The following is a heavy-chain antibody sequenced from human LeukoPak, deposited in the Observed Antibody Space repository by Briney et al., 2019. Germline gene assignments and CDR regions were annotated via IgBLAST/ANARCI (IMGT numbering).Heavy chain of an antibody. CDR1: GYTSTSYY. V-gene: IGHV1-69*13. J-gene: IGHJ5*02. Sequence: ASVKVXXXASGYTSTSYYMHWVRQAPGQGLEWMGGIIPIFGTANYAQKFQGRVTITADESTSTAYMELSSLRSEDTAVYYCARGLYCSSTSCYKGAAYNWFDPWGQGTLVTVSS. CDR2: IIPIFGTA. CDR3: ARGLYCSSTSCYKGAAYNWFDP. D-gene: IGHD2-2*02.